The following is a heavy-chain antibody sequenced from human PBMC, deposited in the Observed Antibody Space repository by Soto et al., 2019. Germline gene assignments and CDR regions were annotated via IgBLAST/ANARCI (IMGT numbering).Heavy chain of an antibody. Sequence: SETLSLTCTVSGGSISSSSYYWGWIRQPPGKGLEWIGSIYYSGSTYYNPSLKSRVTISVDTSKNQFSLKLSSVTAADTAVYYCARLNPFWYYDYWGQGTLVTVSS. CDR1: GGSISSSSYY. CDR2: IYYSGST. CDR3: ARLNPFWYYDY. J-gene: IGHJ4*02. V-gene: IGHV4-39*01. D-gene: IGHD1-7*01.